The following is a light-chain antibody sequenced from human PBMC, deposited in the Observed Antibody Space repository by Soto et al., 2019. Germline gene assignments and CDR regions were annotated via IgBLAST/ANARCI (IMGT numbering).Light chain of an antibody. V-gene: IGKV3D-15*01. CDR3: QQYNKWPLT. CDR2: GAS. Sequence: EIVMTQSPATLSVSPGERATLSRRASQSVSSNLAWYKQKPGQAPRLLIYGASIRATGIQARFSGSRSGTEFTLTISSLQSEDFAVYYCQQYNKWPLTFGGGTKV. CDR1: QSVSSN. J-gene: IGKJ4*01.